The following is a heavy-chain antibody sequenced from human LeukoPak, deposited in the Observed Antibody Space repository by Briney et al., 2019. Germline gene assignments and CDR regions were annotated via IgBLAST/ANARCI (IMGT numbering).Heavy chain of an antibody. Sequence: LRLSCAASGFTFSSYGMHWVRQAPGKGLEWIGHNGNANYNPSLQSRVTISIDTSKNHFTLSLNSVTAADTAVYYCATYYVGVGGRGHWGPGTLVTVSS. J-gene: IGHJ4*02. D-gene: IGHD2-21*01. V-gene: IGHV4-59*01. CDR2: NGNA. CDR3: ATYYVGVGGRGH. CDR1: GFTFSSYG.